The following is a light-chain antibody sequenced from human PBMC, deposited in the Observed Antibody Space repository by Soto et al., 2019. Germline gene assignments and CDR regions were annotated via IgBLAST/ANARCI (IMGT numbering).Light chain of an antibody. V-gene: IGKV1-5*01. CDR1: QNVNIF. CDR2: DAS. Sequence: DIQMTQSPSMLSAAVVDRVTISCRASQNVNIFLAWYQQKPGKAPKLLISDASTLESGVPSRFSGSGSGTEFTLTITGLQPDDFATYYCQQYNSYGWTFGQGTKVDIK. CDR3: QQYNSYGWT. J-gene: IGKJ1*01.